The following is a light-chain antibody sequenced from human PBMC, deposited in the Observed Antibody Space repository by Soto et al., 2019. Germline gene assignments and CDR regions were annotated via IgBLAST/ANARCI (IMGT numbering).Light chain of an antibody. Sequence: EVVLTQSPATLSLSPGERATLSCRASQSVRTYLAWYQQKPGQVPGLLIHDASSRATGIPARFSGSGSGTDFALTISSREPEDFSVYYCQQRTKWPSSTFGQGTRLEI. CDR2: DAS. CDR1: QSVRTY. CDR3: QQRTKWPSST. J-gene: IGKJ5*01. V-gene: IGKV3-11*01.